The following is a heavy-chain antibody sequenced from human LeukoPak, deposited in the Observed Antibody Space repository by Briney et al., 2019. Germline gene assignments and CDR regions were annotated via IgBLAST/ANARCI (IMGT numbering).Heavy chain of an antibody. CDR1: GFSFSTYS. CDR3: ARGRFLEWSHGAFDI. V-gene: IGHV3-21*01. D-gene: IGHD3-3*01. CDR2: IRSSNSYI. J-gene: IGHJ3*02. Sequence: GGSLRLSCAASGFSFSTYSMNWVRQAPGKGLEWVSSIRSSNSYIPYADSLKGRFTISRDNAKNPLSLQMNSLRAEDTAVYYCARGRFLEWSHGAFDIWGQGAMVTVSS.